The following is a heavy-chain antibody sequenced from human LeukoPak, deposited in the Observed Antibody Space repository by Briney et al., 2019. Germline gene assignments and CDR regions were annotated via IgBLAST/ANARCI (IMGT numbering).Heavy chain of an antibody. CDR2: IIPILGIA. V-gene: IGHV1-69*04. J-gene: IGHJ4*02. D-gene: IGHD5-12*01. CDR3: AKDHRYSGYALDY. CDR1: GGTFSSYA. Sequence: AASVKVSCKASGGTFSSYAISWVRQAPGQGLEWMGRIIPILGIANYAQKFQGRVTITADKSTSTAYMELSSLRSEDTAVYYCAKDHRYSGYALDYWGQGTLVTVSS.